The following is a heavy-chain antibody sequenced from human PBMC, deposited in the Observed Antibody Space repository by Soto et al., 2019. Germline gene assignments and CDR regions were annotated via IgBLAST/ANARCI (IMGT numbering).Heavy chain of an antibody. J-gene: IGHJ4*02. CDR3: ASVRGYGSGSYNDY. CDR1: GGTFSSYT. Sequence: QVQLVQSGAEVKKPGSSVKVSCKASGGTFSSYTISWVRQAPGQGLEWMGRIIPILGIANYAQKFQGRVTITADKSTSTAYMELSSLGAEDTAGYYCASVRGYGSGSYNDYWGQGTLVTVSS. D-gene: IGHD3-10*01. CDR2: IIPILGIA. V-gene: IGHV1-69*02.